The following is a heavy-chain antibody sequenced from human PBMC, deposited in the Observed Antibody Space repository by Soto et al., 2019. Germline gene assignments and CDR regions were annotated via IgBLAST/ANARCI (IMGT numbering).Heavy chain of an antibody. D-gene: IGHD3-16*01. CDR1: GFIFNTHW. CDR3: VAWGTSTSNP. CDR2: TKPDGSEK. Sequence: VGSLRLSCAASGFIFNTHWMSWVRQAPEKGLEWVAHTKPDGSEKYYVDSAKGRFTISRDNTRNSLYLQMNSLRADDTALYYCVAWGTSTSNPCGQGTLVTVSS. J-gene: IGHJ5*02. V-gene: IGHV3-7*01.